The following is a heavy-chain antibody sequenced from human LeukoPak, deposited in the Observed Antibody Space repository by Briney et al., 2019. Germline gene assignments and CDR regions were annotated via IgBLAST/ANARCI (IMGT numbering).Heavy chain of an antibody. J-gene: IGHJ4*02. CDR3: AVPGNYDSSGLFDY. CDR2: IDPSDSYT. D-gene: IGHD3-22*01. V-gene: IGHV5-10-1*01. Sequence: GESLKISCKGSGYSFTSYWVSWVRQMPGKGLEWMGRIDPSDSYTNYSPSFQGHVTISADKSISTAYLQWSSLKASDTAMYYCAVPGNYDSSGLFDYWGQGTLVTVSS. CDR1: GYSFTSYW.